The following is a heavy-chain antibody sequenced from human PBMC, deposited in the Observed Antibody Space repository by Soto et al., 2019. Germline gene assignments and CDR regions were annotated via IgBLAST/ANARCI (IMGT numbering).Heavy chain of an antibody. Sequence: GASVKVSCKASGYTFTSYGISWVRQAPGQGLEWMGWISAYNGNTNYAQKLQGRVTMTTDTPTSTAYMELRSLRSDDTAVYYCARVLGAYSSPYNIRFDPWGQGTLVTVSS. CDR1: GYTFTSYG. CDR2: ISAYNGNT. J-gene: IGHJ5*02. V-gene: IGHV1-18*01. D-gene: IGHD6-13*01. CDR3: ARVLGAYSSPYNIRFDP.